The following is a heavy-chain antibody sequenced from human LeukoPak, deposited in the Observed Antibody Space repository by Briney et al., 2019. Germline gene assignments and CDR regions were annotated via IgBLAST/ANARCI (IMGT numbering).Heavy chain of an antibody. CDR3: ARVGDHFHWFLDL. CDR1: GFTVSTNY. D-gene: IGHD2-21*01. CDR2: LYSGSDT. J-gene: IGHJ2*01. Sequence: GGSLRLSCAASGFTVSTNYMNWVRQAPGKGLEWVSILYSGSDTYYADSVKGRFTISRDDSRNKLFLHMNSLKAEDTAIYYCARVGDHFHWFLDLWGRGTLVAVSS. V-gene: IGHV3-53*01.